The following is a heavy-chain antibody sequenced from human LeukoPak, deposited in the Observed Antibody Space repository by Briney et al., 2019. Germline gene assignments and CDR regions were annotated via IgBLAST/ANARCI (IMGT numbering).Heavy chain of an antibody. D-gene: IGHD6-19*01. CDR1: GGSISSYY. J-gene: IGHJ4*02. CDR3: ARYLVAGTHKPLDY. CDR2: IYYSGGT. V-gene: IGHV4-59*01. Sequence: SETLSLTCTGSGGSISSYYWSWIRQPPGKGLEWIGYIYYSGGTNYNPSLKSRVTISVDTSKNQFSLKLSAVTAADTAVYYCARYLVAGTHKPLDYWGQGTLVTVSS.